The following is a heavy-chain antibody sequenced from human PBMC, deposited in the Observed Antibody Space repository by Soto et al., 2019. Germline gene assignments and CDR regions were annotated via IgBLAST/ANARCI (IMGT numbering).Heavy chain of an antibody. V-gene: IGHV3-23*01. Sequence: GGSLRLSCAASGFAFRTYGMHWVRQAPGKGLEWVSAISGSVVSTYYADSVKGRFTISRDNSKNTLYLQMNSLRAEDTVVYYCAKGSSSGWAYYYYGMDVWGQGTTVTVSS. CDR2: ISGSVVST. CDR1: GFAFRTYG. CDR3: AKGSSSGWAYYYYGMDV. J-gene: IGHJ6*02. D-gene: IGHD3-22*01.